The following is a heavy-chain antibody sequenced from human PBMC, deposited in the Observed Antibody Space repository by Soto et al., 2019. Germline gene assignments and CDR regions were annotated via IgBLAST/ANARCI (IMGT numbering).Heavy chain of an antibody. J-gene: IGHJ4*02. Sequence: QVQLVQSGAEVKKPGTSVKISCKASGYTFTSYGLRRVRQAPVQGLEWRGWNSAYKGKTRYAQKPQGRVTMTTDASTSTAYMEMRSLGSDDTAVYYWARDGAIGMDDYWGQGTLVTVSS. CDR1: GYTFTSYG. D-gene: IGHD1-20*01. CDR3: ARDGAIGMDDY. CDR2: NSAYKGKT. V-gene: IGHV1-18*01.